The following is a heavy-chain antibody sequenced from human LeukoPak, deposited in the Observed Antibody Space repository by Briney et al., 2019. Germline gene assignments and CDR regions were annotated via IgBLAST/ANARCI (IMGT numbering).Heavy chain of an antibody. CDR2: IYASGST. Sequence: SETLSLTCTVSGGSISGYYWSWIRQPAGKGLEWIERIYASGSTNYNPSLKSRVTMSVDTSNNQFSLKLNSVTAADTAVYYCARHRGSSSLFDYWGQGTLVTVSS. D-gene: IGHD6-6*01. CDR3: ARHRGSSSLFDY. CDR1: GGSISGYY. V-gene: IGHV4-4*07. J-gene: IGHJ4*02.